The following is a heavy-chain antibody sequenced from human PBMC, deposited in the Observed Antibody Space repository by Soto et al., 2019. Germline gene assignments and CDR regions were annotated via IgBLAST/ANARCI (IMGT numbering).Heavy chain of an antibody. D-gene: IGHD1-1*01. Sequence: SETLSLTCTVSGGSISSSSYYWGWIRQPPGKGLEWIGSIYYSGSTYYNPSLKSRVTISVDTSKNQFSLKLSSVTAADTAVYYCARELAEGDYWGQGTLVTVSS. CDR2: IYYSGST. CDR1: GGSISSSSYY. V-gene: IGHV4-39*07. CDR3: ARELAEGDY. J-gene: IGHJ4*02.